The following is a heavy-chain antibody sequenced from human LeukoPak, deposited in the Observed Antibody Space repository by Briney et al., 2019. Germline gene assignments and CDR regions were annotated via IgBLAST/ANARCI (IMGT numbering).Heavy chain of an antibody. J-gene: IGHJ4*02. Sequence: ASVKVSCKASGYTFAAYYIHWVRQAPGQGLEWMGWINPNSGGTKYAENFQDRVTMTSDTSISTVYMELSSDDTAVYYCARVRDGSGSYYPFDYWGQGTLVTVSS. D-gene: IGHD3-10*01. CDR2: INPNSGGT. CDR3: ARVRDGSGSYYPFDY. V-gene: IGHV1-2*02. CDR1: GYTFAAYY.